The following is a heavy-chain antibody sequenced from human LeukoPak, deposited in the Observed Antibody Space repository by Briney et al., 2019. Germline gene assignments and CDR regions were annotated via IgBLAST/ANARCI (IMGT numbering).Heavy chain of an antibody. CDR3: ARDRYYYDSSGYQLFDY. J-gene: IGHJ4*02. CDR2: IYTSGST. Sequence: SETLSLTCTVSGGSISSYYWSWIRQPAGKGQEWVGRIYTSGSTNYNPSLKSRVTISVDTSKNQFSLKLSSVTAADTAVYHCARDRYYYDSSGYQLFDYWGQGTLVTVSS. D-gene: IGHD3-22*01. CDR1: GGSISSYY. V-gene: IGHV4-4*07.